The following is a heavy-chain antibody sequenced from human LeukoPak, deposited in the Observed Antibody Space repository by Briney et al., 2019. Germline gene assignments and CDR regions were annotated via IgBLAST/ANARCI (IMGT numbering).Heavy chain of an antibody. V-gene: IGHV1-69*05. J-gene: IGHJ4*02. Sequence: AVKVSCKASGGTFSSYAISWVRQAPGQGLEWMGGIIPIFGTANYAQKFQGRVTITTDESTSTAYMELSSLRSEDTAGYYCARAPLQSSVVIVPAAMRYFDYWGQGTLVTVSS. CDR2: IIPIFGTA. D-gene: IGHD2-2*01. CDR3: ARAPLQSSVVIVPAAMRYFDY. CDR1: GGTFSSYA.